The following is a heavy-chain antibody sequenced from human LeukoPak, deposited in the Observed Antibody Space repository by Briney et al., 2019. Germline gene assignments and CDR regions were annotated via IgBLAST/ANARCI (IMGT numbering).Heavy chain of an antibody. J-gene: IGHJ4*02. D-gene: IGHD3-10*01. Sequence: ASVKLSCKTSGYTFTSYDINWVRQAPGQGLEWMGWMNPNSGNTAYAQKFQSRVTMTRHTSINTAYMELSSLRSEDTAVYYCARESGFYGSGSRYWGQGTLVIVSS. CDR2: MNPNSGNT. V-gene: IGHV1-8*01. CDR1: GYTFTSYD. CDR3: ARESGFYGSGSRY.